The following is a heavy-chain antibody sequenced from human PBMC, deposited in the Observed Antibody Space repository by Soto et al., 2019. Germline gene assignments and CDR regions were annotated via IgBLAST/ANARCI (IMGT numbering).Heavy chain of an antibody. CDR2: LTPGGETT. CDR3: AKDPPVSGNHQDVDY. V-gene: IGHV3-23*01. J-gene: IGHJ4*02. D-gene: IGHD1-26*01. Sequence: EVQLLESGGGLVQPGGSLRLSCAASGFTFSSFAMTWVRQAPGKGLEWVSALTPGGETTHYLDSVKGPFTISRDNAKDTLYLQMNSLTAADTGVYYCAKDPPVSGNHQDVDYWSQGTLVTVSS. CDR1: GFTFSSFA.